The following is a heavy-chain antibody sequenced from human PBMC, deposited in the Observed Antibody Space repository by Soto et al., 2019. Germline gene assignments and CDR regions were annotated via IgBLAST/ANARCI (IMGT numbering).Heavy chain of an antibody. V-gene: IGHV3-21*01. CDR2: IISSSSYI. Sequence: EVQLVESGGGLVKPGGSLRLSCAASGFTFSSYSMNWVRQAPGKGLEWVSSIISSSSYIYYSDSVKGRFTISRDNAKNSLYLQMNSMRAEDTAVYYCARDNVDSIGYYAQLDYWGKGTMVTVSS. D-gene: IGHD3-22*01. CDR1: GFTFSSYS. J-gene: IGHJ4*02. CDR3: ARDNVDSIGYYAQLDY.